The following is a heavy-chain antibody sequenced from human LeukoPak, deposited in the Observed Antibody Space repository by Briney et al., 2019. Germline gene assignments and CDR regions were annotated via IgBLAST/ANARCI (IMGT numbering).Heavy chain of an antibody. CDR2: SNPNSGGT. J-gene: IGHJ4*02. Sequence: GASVKVSCKASGYTFTSYDINWVRQAPGQGLEWMGWSNPNSGGTNYAQKFQGRVSMTRDTSISTAYMELSRLRSDDTAVYYCARDPADILTGYYYFDYWGQGTLVTVSS. CDR1: GYTFTSYD. CDR3: ARDPADILTGYYYFDY. D-gene: IGHD3-9*01. V-gene: IGHV1-2*02.